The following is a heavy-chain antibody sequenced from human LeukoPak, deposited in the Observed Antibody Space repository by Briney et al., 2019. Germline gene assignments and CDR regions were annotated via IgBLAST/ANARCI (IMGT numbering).Heavy chain of an antibody. CDR1: GGSSSSYY. CDR3: ATGRTRDTNYPFVY. J-gene: IGHJ4*02. D-gene: IGHD5-24*01. CDR2: IYYSGST. Sequence: PSETLSLTCTVSGGSSSSYYWSWIRQPPGKGLEWIGYIYYSGSTNYNPSLKSRVTISVDTSKNQFSLKLSSVTAADTAVYYCATGRTRDTNYPFVYWGQGTLVTVSS. V-gene: IGHV4-59*08.